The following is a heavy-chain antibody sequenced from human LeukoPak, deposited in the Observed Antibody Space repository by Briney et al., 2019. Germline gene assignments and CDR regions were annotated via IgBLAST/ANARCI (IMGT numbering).Heavy chain of an antibody. CDR1: GYTFTSYD. CDR3: ARGPLYYDFWSGYYSSYYGMDV. Sequence: GASVKVSCKASGYTFTSYDINWVRLATGQGLEWMGWMNPNSGNTGYAQKFQGRVTMTRNTSISTAYMELSSLRSEDTAVYYCARGPLYYDFWSGYYSSYYGMDVWGQGTTVTVSS. V-gene: IGHV1-8*01. D-gene: IGHD3-3*01. CDR2: MNPNSGNT. J-gene: IGHJ6*02.